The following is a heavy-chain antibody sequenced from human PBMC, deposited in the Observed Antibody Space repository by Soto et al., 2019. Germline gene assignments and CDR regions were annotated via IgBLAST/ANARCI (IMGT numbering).Heavy chain of an antibody. Sequence: ASVKVSCKASGYTFTGYYMHWVRQAPAQGREWMGWINPNSGGTNYAQKFQGRVTMTRDTSISTAYMELSRLRSDDTAVYYCARARLPAGSALVYYDYYGMDVWGQGTTVTVSS. CDR1: GYTFTGYY. D-gene: IGHD3-10*01. CDR3: ARARLPAGSALVYYDYYGMDV. V-gene: IGHV1-2*02. CDR2: INPNSGGT. J-gene: IGHJ6*02.